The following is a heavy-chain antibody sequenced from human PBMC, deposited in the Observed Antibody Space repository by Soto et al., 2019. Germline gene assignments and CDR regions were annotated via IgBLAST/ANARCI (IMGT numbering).Heavy chain of an antibody. V-gene: IGHV4-61*01. CDR2: VHFSGTI. D-gene: IGHD3-3*01. J-gene: IGHJ4*02. CDR3: AKGHDDAKVHY. Sequence: QVQLQESGPGLVKPSETLSLSCTVPGGSVSIANSYWTWLRQPPGKGLESIGFVHFSGTIYYSPPLASRATISVDTSRNQFSLSLASVTPADTAVYYCAKGHDDAKVHYWGPGILVSVSS. CDR1: GGSVSIANSY.